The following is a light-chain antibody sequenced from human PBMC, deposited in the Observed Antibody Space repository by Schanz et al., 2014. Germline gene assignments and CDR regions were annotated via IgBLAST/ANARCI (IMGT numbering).Light chain of an antibody. CDR2: GNT. CDR1: SSNIGAGYD. V-gene: IGLV1-40*01. Sequence: QSVLTQPPSVSGAPGQRVTISCTGSSSNIGAGYDVHWYQQLPGTAPKLLIFGNTNRPSGVPDRFSGSKSATSASLAISGLQAEDEADYYCCSYAGSSTLVFGGGTKLTVL. J-gene: IGLJ2*01. CDR3: CSYAGSSTLV.